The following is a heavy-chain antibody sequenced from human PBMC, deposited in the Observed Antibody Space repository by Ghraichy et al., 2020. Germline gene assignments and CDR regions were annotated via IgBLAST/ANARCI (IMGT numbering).Heavy chain of an antibody. J-gene: IGHJ6*02. CDR2: ISGSGGST. V-gene: IGHV3-23*01. CDR1: GFTFSSYA. Sequence: GALRLSCAASGFTFSSYAMSWVRQAPGKGLEWVSAISGSGGSTYYADSVKGRFTISRDNSKNTLYLQMNSLRAEDTAVYYCAKEGKYYYGMDVWGQGTTVTVSS. CDR3: AKEGKYYYGMDV. D-gene: IGHD4-23*01.